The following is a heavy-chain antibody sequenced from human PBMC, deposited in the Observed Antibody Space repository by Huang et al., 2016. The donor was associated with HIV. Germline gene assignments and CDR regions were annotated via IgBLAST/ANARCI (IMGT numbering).Heavy chain of an antibody. J-gene: IGHJ5*02. D-gene: IGHD3-10*01. V-gene: IGHV4-34*02. CDR2: INHLGSP. Sequence: QVHLQQWGAGLLKSAETLSLTCAVYGGSLSGYYWSWLRQTPGKGLEWIGEINHLGSPNYNPSMKSRVSISMDGSKKQFSLKLRSISDADTAVYFCARDATKNPRGWFDPRGQGTLVTVSS. CDR1: GGSLSGYY. CDR3: ARDATKNPRGWFDP.